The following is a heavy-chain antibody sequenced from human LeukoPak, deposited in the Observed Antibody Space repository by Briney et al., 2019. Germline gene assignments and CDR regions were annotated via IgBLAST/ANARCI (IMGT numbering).Heavy chain of an antibody. J-gene: IGHJ4*02. CDR2: IHYSGST. Sequence: SETLSLTCTVSGGSISSYYWSWIRQPPGKGLEWIGYIHYSGSTNYNTSLKSRVTISVDTSKNQFSLKLSSVTAADTAVYYCARHERSGWLDYWGQGTLVTVPS. D-gene: IGHD6-19*01. CDR3: ARHERSGWLDY. V-gene: IGHV4-59*08. CDR1: GGSISSYY.